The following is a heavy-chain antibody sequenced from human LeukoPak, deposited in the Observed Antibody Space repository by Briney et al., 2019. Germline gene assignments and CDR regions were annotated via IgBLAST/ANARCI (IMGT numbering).Heavy chain of an antibody. CDR3: AKDLRCSSGWDAFDI. CDR2: ISGSGGST. Sequence: GGSLRLSCAASGFTSSSYARSWVRQAPGKGLEWVSGISGSGGSTYYADSVTGRFTISRDNSKNTLSLQMSSLRAEDTAVYYCAKDLRCSSGWDAFDIWGQGTMVTVSS. D-gene: IGHD6-19*01. J-gene: IGHJ3*02. V-gene: IGHV3-23*01. CDR1: GFTSSSYA.